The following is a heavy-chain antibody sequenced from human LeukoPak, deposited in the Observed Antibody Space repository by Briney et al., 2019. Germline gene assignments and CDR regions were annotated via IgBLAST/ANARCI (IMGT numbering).Heavy chain of an antibody. V-gene: IGHV4-4*07. CDR3: ARDSRHYYDSSGYCTR. CDR1: GGSISSYY. D-gene: IGHD3-22*01. CDR2: IYTSGST. Sequence: SETLSLTCTVSGGSISSYYWSWIRRPAGKGLEWIGRIYTSGSTNYNPSLKSRVTMSVDTSKNQFSLKLSSVTAADTAVYYCARDSRHYYDSSGYCTRWGQGTLVTVSS. J-gene: IGHJ4*02.